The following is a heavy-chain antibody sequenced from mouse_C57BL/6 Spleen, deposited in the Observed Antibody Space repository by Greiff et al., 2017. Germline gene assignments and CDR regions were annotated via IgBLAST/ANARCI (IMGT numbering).Heavy chain of an antibody. Sequence: QVQLQQPGAELVKPGASVKVSCKASGYTFTSYWMHWVKQRPGQGLEWIGRLHPSDSDTNYNQKFKGKATLTVDKSSSTAYMQLSSLTSEDSAVYYCAIENSNYEYYYAMDYWGQGTSVTVSS. CDR3: AIENSNYEYYYAMDY. D-gene: IGHD2-5*01. J-gene: IGHJ4*01. V-gene: IGHV1-74*01. CDR1: GYTFTSYW. CDR2: LHPSDSDT.